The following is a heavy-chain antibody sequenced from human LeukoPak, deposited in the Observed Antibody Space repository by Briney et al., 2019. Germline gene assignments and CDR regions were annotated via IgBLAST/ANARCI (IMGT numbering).Heavy chain of an antibody. D-gene: IGHD3-10*01. CDR2: IYPGDSDT. CDR1: GYSFTNSW. V-gene: IGHV5-51*01. J-gene: IGHJ5*02. Sequence: GESLKISCKGSGYSFTNSWIGWVRQMAGKGLEWMGIIYPGDSDTRYSPYFQGQVTISADKSISTAYLQWSSLKASDTAIYYCARHDSITRARNWFDPWGQGTLVTVSS. CDR3: ARHDSITRARNWFDP.